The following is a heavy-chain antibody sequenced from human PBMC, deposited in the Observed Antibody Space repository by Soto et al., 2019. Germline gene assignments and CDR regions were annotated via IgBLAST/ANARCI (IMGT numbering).Heavy chain of an antibody. CDR2: INHSGST. CDR3: ARGRSVRAFDI. J-gene: IGHJ3*02. Sequence: QVQLQQWGAGPLKPSETLSLTCAVYGGSFSGYYWSWIRQPPGKGLEWIGEINHSGSTNYNPSLKSRVTISVDTSKNQFSLKLSSVTAADTAVYYCARGRSVRAFDIWGQGTMVTVSS. V-gene: IGHV4-34*01. CDR1: GGSFSGYY. D-gene: IGHD3-10*01.